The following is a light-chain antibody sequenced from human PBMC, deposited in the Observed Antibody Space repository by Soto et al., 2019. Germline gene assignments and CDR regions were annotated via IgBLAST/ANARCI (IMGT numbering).Light chain of an antibody. J-gene: IGKJ2*01. CDR3: QQSFSIPYI. Sequence: DIQMTQSPSSLSAFAGDRVTITCRARQSISSNLNRYQQKPGKAPKLLIYSASSLQSGVPSRFSGSGSGTDFTLTITSLQPEDFATYYCQQSFSIPYIFGQGTKLDIQ. CDR2: SAS. V-gene: IGKV1-39*01. CDR1: QSISSN.